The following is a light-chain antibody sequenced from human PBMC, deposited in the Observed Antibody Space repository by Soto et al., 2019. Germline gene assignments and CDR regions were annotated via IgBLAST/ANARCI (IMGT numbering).Light chain of an antibody. Sequence: QSVLTQSPSASGTPGPRVTLSCSGSRSNIGTNTVMWYQQLTGTAPRLLMYSNNQRHSGVPDRFPGSKSGTSASLAISGLQSEDEDDYYCAAWDDSLYGPVFGGGTKLTVL. CDR1: RSNIGTNT. CDR2: SNN. J-gene: IGLJ3*02. V-gene: IGLV1-44*01. CDR3: AAWDDSLYGPV.